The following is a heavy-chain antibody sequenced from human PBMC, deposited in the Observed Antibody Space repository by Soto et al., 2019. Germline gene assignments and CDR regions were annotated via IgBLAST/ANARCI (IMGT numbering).Heavy chain of an antibody. CDR2: IYYSGAT. V-gene: IGHV4-39*01. D-gene: IGHD3-3*01. J-gene: IGHJ4*02. CDR3: ATITIFGVVPNYFDY. Sequence: SETLSLTCTVSGDSMSDNTYHWDWIRQPPGKGLEWIGTIYYSGATHYNPSLKSRVIISVDTSKNQFSLKLSSVTAADTAVYYCATITIFGVVPNYFDYWGQGTLVTVSS. CDR1: GDSMSDNTYH.